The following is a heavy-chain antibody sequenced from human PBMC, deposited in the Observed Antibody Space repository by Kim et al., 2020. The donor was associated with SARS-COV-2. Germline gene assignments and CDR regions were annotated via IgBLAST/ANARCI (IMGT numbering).Heavy chain of an antibody. J-gene: IGHJ6*02. CDR1: GFTVSSNY. V-gene: IGHV3-53*01. Sequence: GGSLRLSCAASGFTVSSNYMSWVRQAPGKGLEWVSVIYSGGSTYYADSVKGRFTISRDNSKNTLYLQMNSLRAEDTAVYYCARVHRYVAAAGSYYYYYGMDVWGQGTTVTVSS. CDR3: ARVHRYVAAAGSYYYYYGMDV. D-gene: IGHD6-13*01. CDR2: IYSGGST.